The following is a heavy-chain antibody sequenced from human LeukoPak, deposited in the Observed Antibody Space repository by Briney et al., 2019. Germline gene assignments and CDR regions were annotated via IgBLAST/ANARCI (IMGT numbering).Heavy chain of an antibody. CDR1: GYTFTSYG. D-gene: IGHD3-10*01. CDR3: ARLLLWFGETQSNFDY. CDR2: ISAYNGNA. J-gene: IGHJ4*02. Sequence: ASVKVSCKASGYTFTSYGISWVRQAPGQGLEWMGWISAYNGNANYAQKLQGRVTMTTDTSTSTAYMELRSLRSDDTAVYYCARLLLWFGETQSNFDYWGQGTLVTVSS. V-gene: IGHV1-18*01.